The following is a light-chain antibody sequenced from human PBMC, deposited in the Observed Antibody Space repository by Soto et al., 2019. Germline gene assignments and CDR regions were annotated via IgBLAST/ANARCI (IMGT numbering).Light chain of an antibody. J-gene: IGKJ2*01. V-gene: IGKV3-20*01. CDR3: QQYANSPFT. Sequence: EIVLTQSPATLPLSPGERATLSCRASQSVSSNYLVWYQQKPGEAPRPLIYAPSSRVTGIPARFSGSGSGTDFTLTISRLEPEDFANYYCQQYANSPFTFGQGTKLEIK. CDR2: APS. CDR1: QSVSSNY.